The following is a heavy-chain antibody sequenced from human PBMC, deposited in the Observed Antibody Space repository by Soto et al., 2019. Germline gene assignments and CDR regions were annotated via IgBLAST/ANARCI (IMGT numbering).Heavy chain of an antibody. V-gene: IGHV3-23*01. D-gene: IGHD4-17*01. CDR2: ISASGDGT. CDR1: GFTFSSYA. Sequence: EVQLLESGGGLVQPGGSLRLSCAASGFTFSSYAMSWVRQAPGKGLEYVSSISASGDGTYFADSVKGRFTISRDNSKNTLYLQMNSLRVDDTAVYYCARTTVTKSRDYWGQGTLVTVSS. CDR3: ARTTVTKSRDY. J-gene: IGHJ4*02.